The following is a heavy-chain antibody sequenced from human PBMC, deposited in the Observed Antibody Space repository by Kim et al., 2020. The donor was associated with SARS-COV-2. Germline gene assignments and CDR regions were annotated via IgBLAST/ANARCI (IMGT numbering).Heavy chain of an antibody. D-gene: IGHD2-15*01. CDR3: ARQARRGHIVARHDWFDP. J-gene: IGHJ5*02. CDR1: GGSISSSSYY. V-gene: IGHV4-39*01. CDR2: INYSGST. Sequence: SETLSLTCTVSGGSISSSSYYWGWIRQPPGKGLEWIGSINYSGSTYYNPSLKSRVTISVDTSKNQFSLKLSSVTAADTAVYDCARQARRGHIVARHDWFDPWGQGTLVTVSS.